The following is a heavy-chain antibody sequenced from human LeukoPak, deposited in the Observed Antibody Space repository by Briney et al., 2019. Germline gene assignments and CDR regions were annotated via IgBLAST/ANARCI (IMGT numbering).Heavy chain of an antibody. J-gene: IGHJ6*02. Sequence: PGGSLRLSCAASGFTVSNNDMNWVRQAPGKGLEWVSGIYIGGRTISVDSVRGRFTTSRDNSKNTLYLQMNSLRAEDTALYYCARGAGAYKHYAMDVWGQGTTVAVSS. CDR3: ARGAGAYKHYAMDV. D-gene: IGHD6-19*01. CDR2: IYIGGRT. V-gene: IGHV3-66*01. CDR1: GFTVSNND.